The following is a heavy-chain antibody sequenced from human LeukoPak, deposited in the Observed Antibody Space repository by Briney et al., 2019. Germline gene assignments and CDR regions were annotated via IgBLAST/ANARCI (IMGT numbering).Heavy chain of an antibody. CDR1: GGTFSSYA. D-gene: IGHD4-17*01. CDR3: ARSLYGDYYYYYMDV. Sequence: GASVKVSCKASGGTFSSYAISWVRQAPGQGLEWMGGIIPIFGTANYAQKFQGRVTITADESTSTAYMELSSLRSEDTAVYYCARSLYGDYYYYYMDVWGKGTTVTVSS. V-gene: IGHV1-69*13. J-gene: IGHJ6*03. CDR2: IIPIFGTA.